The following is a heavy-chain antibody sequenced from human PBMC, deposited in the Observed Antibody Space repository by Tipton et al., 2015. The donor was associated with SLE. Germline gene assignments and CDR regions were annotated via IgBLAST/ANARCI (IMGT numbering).Heavy chain of an antibody. CDR2: IYYTGST. V-gene: IGHV4-39*07. CDR1: GGSITTTSYY. Sequence: TLSLTCTVSGGSITTTSYYWGWIRQPPGKGLEWIGTIYYTGSTFYNPSLKSRVTISVDTSKNQFSLRLNSVTAADTAVYYCARDEYHYDGTGYHLLGHFDYWGQGTLVTVSS. J-gene: IGHJ4*02. CDR3: ARDEYHYDGTGYHLLGHFDY. D-gene: IGHD3-22*01.